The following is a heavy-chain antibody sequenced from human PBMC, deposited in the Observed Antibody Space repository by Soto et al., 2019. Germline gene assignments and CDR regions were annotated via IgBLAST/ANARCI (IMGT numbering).Heavy chain of an antibody. CDR3: AHRTLNCSGGSCLSFDY. J-gene: IGHJ4*02. CDR1: GFSLSTSGVG. D-gene: IGHD2-15*01. CDR2: IYWDDDK. V-gene: IGHV2-5*02. Sequence: QITLKESGPTLVKPTQTLTLTCTFSGFSLSTSGVGVGWIRQPPGKALEWLALIYWDDDKRYSPSLKSRLTITKDTSKNQVVLTMTNMDPVDTVTYYCAHRTLNCSGGSCLSFDYWGQGTLVTVSS.